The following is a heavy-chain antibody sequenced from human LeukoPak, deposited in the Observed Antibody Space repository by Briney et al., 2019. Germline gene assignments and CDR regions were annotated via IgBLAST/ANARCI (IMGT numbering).Heavy chain of an antibody. CDR1: GFTFSSYG. D-gene: IGHD3-22*01. CDR3: ARDQRYYYDSSELGYYYMDV. J-gene: IGHJ6*03. Sequence: GGSLRLSCAASGFTFSSYGMNWVRQAPGKGLEWVSSISSSSSYIYYADSVKGRFTISRDNAKNSLYLQMNSLRAEDTAVYYCARDQRYYYDSSELGYYYMDVWGKGTTVTISS. V-gene: IGHV3-21*01. CDR2: ISSSSSYI.